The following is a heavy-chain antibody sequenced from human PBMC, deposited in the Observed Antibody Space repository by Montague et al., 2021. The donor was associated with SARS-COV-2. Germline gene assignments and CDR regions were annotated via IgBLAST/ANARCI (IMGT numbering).Heavy chain of an antibody. Sequence: TLSLTCAVSGGSINSGGYSWSWIRQSPGKGLEWIGYILHSGNTYYNPSLWSRVTISVDRSKSQFSLNLTSMTAADTAVYFCARAASPRGAFDVWGQGTVVTVSS. D-gene: IGHD3-10*01. CDR3: ARAASPRGAFDV. J-gene: IGHJ3*01. V-gene: IGHV4-30-2*06. CDR1: GGSINSGGYS. CDR2: ILHSGNT.